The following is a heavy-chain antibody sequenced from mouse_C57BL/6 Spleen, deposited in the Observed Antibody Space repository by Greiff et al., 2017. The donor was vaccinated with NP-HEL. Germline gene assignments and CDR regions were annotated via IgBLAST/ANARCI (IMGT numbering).Heavy chain of an antibody. D-gene: IGHD4-1*01. CDR1: GFNIKDDY. Sequence: EVKLVESGAELVRPGASVKLSCTASGFNIKDDYMHWVKQRPEQGLEWIGWIDPENGDTEYASKFQGKATITADTSSNTAYLQLSSLTSEDTAVYYCTTGETGTGFAYWGQGTLVTVSA. CDR3: TTGETGTGFAY. CDR2: IDPENGDT. J-gene: IGHJ3*01. V-gene: IGHV14-4*01.